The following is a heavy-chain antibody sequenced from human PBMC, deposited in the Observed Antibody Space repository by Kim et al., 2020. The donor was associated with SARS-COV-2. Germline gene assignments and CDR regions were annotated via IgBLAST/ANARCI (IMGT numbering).Heavy chain of an antibody. V-gene: IGHV1-69*13. CDR2: IIPIFGTA. CDR3: ARNSKPPQWELRGYDAFDI. D-gene: IGHD1-26*01. J-gene: IGHJ3*02. Sequence: SVKVSCKASGGTFSSYAISWVRQAPGQGLEWMGGIIPIFGTANYAQKFQGRVTITADESTSTAYMELSSLRSEDTAVYYCARNSKPPQWELRGYDAFDIWGQGTMVTVSS. CDR1: GGTFSSYA.